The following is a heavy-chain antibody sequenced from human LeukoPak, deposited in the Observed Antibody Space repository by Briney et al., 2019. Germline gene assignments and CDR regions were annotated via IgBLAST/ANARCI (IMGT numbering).Heavy chain of an antibody. CDR2: INHNGNVN. CDR3: ALKGGHYYHFDA. J-gene: IGHJ4*02. Sequence: GGSLRLSCAASGFTFSSYWMNWARQAPGKGLEWVASINHNGNVNYYVDSVKGRFTISRDNAKNSLYLQMNSPRAEDTATYYCALKGGHYYHFDAWGQGTLVTVSS. D-gene: IGHD3-22*01. V-gene: IGHV3-7*03. CDR1: GFTFSSYW.